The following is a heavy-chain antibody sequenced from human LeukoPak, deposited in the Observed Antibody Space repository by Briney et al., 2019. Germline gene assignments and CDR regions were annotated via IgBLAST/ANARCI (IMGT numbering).Heavy chain of an antibody. J-gene: IGHJ4*02. V-gene: IGHV1-69*05. Sequence: ASVKVSCKASGGTFSSYAISWVRQAPGQGLEWMGRIIPIFGTANYAQKFQGRVTITTDESTSTAYMELSSLRSEDTAVYYCAGGHIVGATHSDYWGQGTLVTVSS. CDR3: AGGHIVGATHSDY. D-gene: IGHD1-26*01. CDR2: IIPIFGTA. CDR1: GGTFSSYA.